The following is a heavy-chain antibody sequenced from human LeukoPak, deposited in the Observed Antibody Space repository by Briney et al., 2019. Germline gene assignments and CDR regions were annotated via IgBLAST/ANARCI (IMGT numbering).Heavy chain of an antibody. D-gene: IGHD6-13*01. J-gene: IGHJ5*02. CDR3: ARGAVIAAAVLSWFDP. CDR1: GGSISSYY. CDR2: IYYSWST. Sequence: SETLSLTCTVSGGSISSYYWNWVRQPPGKGLEWIGYIYYSWSTYYNPSLKSRVTISVDTSKNQFSLKLSSVTAADTAVYYCARGAVIAAAVLSWFDPWGQGTLVTVSS. V-gene: IGHV4-59*06.